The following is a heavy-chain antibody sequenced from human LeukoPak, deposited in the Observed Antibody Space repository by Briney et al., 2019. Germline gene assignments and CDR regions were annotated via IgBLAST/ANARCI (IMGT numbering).Heavy chain of an antibody. D-gene: IGHD2-2*01. CDR2: ISSRTTYI. CDR3: AVLTYQLLDYYFDY. J-gene: IGHJ4*02. CDR1: GFTFSNYS. V-gene: IGHV3-21*01. Sequence: GGSLRLSCAASGFTFSNYSMNWVRQAPGKGLEWVSSISSRTTYIYYADSVKGRFTISRDNAKNSLYLQMNSLRAEDTAVYYCAVLTYQLLDYYFDYWGQGTLVTVSS.